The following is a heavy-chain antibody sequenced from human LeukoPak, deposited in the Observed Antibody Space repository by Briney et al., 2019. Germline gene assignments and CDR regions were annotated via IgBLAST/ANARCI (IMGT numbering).Heavy chain of an antibody. D-gene: IGHD1-26*01. Sequence: ASVKVSCKASGYTFIHYFIHWVRQAPGQGLGWMGRINSNSGGTEYAQRFQGRVTMTRDTSITTVYMELHSLTFDDAAVYYCARDLSSTPNWELDYWGQGALVTVSS. CDR3: ARDLSSTPNWELDY. CDR2: INSNSGGT. V-gene: IGHV1-2*06. CDR1: GYTFIHYF. J-gene: IGHJ4*02.